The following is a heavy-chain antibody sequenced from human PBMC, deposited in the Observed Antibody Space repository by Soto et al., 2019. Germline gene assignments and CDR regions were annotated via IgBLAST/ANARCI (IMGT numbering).Heavy chain of an antibody. Sequence: QVQLVESGGGVVQPGRSLRLSCAASGFTFSSYAMHWVRQAPGKGLEWVAVISYDGSNKYYADSVKGRFTISRGNSKNTLYLQMNSLRAEDTAVYYCATPYGSGEEYYYYYGMDVWGQGTTVTVSS. J-gene: IGHJ6*02. CDR3: ATPYGSGEEYYYYYGMDV. D-gene: IGHD3-10*01. CDR2: ISYDGSNK. CDR1: GFTFSSYA. V-gene: IGHV3-30-3*01.